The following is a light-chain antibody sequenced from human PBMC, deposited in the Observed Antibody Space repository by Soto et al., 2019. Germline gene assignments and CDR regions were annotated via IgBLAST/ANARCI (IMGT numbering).Light chain of an antibody. CDR3: SSYTSSNTLI. CDR1: SSDVGGYNY. CDR2: EVT. V-gene: IGLV2-14*01. J-gene: IGLJ2*01. Sequence: QSVLIQPVSVSGPRGQSITISCTGASSDVGGYNYVSWYQQFPGRAPKVMIYEVTNRPSGVSTRSSGSKSGNTASLTISGLQAEDEADYYCSSYTSSNTLIFGGGTKATVL.